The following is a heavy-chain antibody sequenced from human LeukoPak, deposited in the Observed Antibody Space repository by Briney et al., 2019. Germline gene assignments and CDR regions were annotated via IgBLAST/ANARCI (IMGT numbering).Heavy chain of an antibody. J-gene: IGHJ4*02. CDR2: ISSRSNYV. V-gene: IGHV3-21*01. CDR1: GFTFSSYS. CDR3: SRASGSFYDYIWGDYRYAFDY. D-gene: IGHD3-16*02. Sequence: GGSLRLSCAASGFTFSSYSMNWVRQAPGKGLECVASISSRSNYVHYADSVKGRFTISRDNAKNSLYLQMKSLRGEDTALYYCSRASGSFYDYIWGDYRYAFDYWGQGTLVTVSS.